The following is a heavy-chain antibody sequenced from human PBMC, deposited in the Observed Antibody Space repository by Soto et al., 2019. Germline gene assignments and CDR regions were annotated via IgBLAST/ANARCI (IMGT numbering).Heavy chain of an antibody. V-gene: IGHV3-74*01. CDR3: VGEGFYGDYSY. CDR1: GFTFSHYW. Sequence: GESLKISCAASGFTFSHYWMHWVRQAPGKGLVWVSRINADGTSTNYADSVKGRFTISRDNAKDTLHLQMNSLRAEDTAVYYCVGEGFYGDYSYWGQGTLVTVSS. CDR2: INADGTST. J-gene: IGHJ4*02. D-gene: IGHD4-17*01.